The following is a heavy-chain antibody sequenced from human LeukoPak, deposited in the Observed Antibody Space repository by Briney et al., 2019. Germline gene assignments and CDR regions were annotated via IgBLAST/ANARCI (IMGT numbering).Heavy chain of an antibody. CDR3: ARGLEVLLWFGEFS. CDR2: ISSSSSYI. D-gene: IGHD3-10*01. J-gene: IGHJ4*02. Sequence: PGGSLRLSCAASGFTFSSYSMNWVRQAPGKGLEWVSSISSSSSYIYYAGSVKGRFTISRDNAKNSLYLQMNSLRAEDTAVYYCARGLEVLLWFGEFSWGQGTLVTVSS. CDR1: GFTFSSYS. V-gene: IGHV3-21*01.